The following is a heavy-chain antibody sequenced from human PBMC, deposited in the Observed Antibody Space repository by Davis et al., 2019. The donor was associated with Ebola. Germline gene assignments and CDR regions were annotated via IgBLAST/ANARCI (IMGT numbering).Heavy chain of an antibody. CDR3: ARYGSSWYNFDY. J-gene: IGHJ4*02. CDR2: INHSGST. CDR1: GGSFSGYY. D-gene: IGHD6-13*01. V-gene: IGHV4-34*01. Sequence: MPGGSLRLSCAVYGGSFSGYYWSWIRQPPGKGLEWIGEINHSGSTNYNPSLKSRVTISVDTSKNQFSLKLSSVTAADTAVYYCARYGSSWYNFDYWGQGTLVTVSS.